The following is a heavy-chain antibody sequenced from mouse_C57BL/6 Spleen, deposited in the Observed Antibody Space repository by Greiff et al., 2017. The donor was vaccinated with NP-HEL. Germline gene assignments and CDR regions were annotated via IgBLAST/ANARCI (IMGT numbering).Heavy chain of an antibody. Sequence: VQLKESGAELVRPGASVKLSCTASGFNIKDDYMHWVKQRPEQGLEWIGWIDPENGDTEYASKFQGKATITADTSSNTAYLQLSSLTSEDTAVYYCTVYYYGSSWFAYWGQGTLVTVSA. CDR3: TVYYYGSSWFAY. J-gene: IGHJ3*01. CDR2: IDPENGDT. CDR1: GFNIKDDY. V-gene: IGHV14-4*01. D-gene: IGHD1-1*01.